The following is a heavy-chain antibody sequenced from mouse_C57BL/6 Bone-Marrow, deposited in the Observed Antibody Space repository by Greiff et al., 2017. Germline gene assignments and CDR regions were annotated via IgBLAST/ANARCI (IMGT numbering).Heavy chain of an antibody. J-gene: IGHJ1*03. CDR3: AGYSRRDWYFDV. V-gene: IGHV5-6*01. Sequence: EVMLVESGGDLVKPGGSLTLSCAASGFTFSSYGMSWVRQTPDKRLEWVATISSGGSYTYYPDSVKGRFTISRDNAKNTLYLQMSSLKSEDTAMYYCAGYSRRDWYFDVWGTGTTVTVSS. D-gene: IGHD1-2*01. CDR2: ISSGGSYT. CDR1: GFTFSSYG.